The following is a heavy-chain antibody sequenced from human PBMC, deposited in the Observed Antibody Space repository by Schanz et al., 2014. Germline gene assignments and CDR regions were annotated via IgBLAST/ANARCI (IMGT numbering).Heavy chain of an antibody. CDR1: GFVFGDYY. D-gene: IGHD2-2*01. CDR3: ARESSNDIVLVPGAVFDH. Sequence: PGGSLRLSCGASGFVFGDYYMTWIRQAPGKGLEWVSTIGTSGGTNYAESVKGRFTISRDNSKNTLYLQMNSLRPGDTAVYYCARESSNDIVLVPGAVFDHWGQGILVTVSS. CDR2: IGTSGGT. V-gene: IGHV3-11*06. J-gene: IGHJ4*02.